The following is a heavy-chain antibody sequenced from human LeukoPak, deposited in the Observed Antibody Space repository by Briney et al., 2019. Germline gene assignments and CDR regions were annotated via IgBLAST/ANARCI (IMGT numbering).Heavy chain of an antibody. CDR3: AKHNIDY. Sequence: GGSLRLSCAASEFTFNNDGMSWVRQAPGKGLEWVSAISGSGGSTYYADSVKGRFTISRDNSKNTLYLQMYSLRAEDTAVYYCAKHNIDYWGQGTLVTVSS. J-gene: IGHJ4*02. V-gene: IGHV3-23*01. CDR1: EFTFNNDG. D-gene: IGHD1-1*01. CDR2: ISGSGGST.